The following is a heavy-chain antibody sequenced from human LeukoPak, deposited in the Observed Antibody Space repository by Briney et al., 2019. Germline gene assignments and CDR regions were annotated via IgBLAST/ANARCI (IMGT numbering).Heavy chain of an antibody. Sequence: GGSLRLSCAASGFTFSSYEMNWVRQAPGKGLEWVSYISSSGSTICYADSVKGRFTISRDNAKNSLYLQINSLRAEATAVYYCARGSVDTAMAGDYWGQGTMVTVSS. CDR1: GFTFSSYE. V-gene: IGHV3-48*03. CDR2: ISSSGSTI. D-gene: IGHD5-18*01. CDR3: ARGSVDTAMAGDY. J-gene: IGHJ4*02.